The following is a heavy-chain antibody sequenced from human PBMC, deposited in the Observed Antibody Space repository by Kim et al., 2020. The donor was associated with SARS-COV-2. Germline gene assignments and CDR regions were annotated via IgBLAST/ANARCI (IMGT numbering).Heavy chain of an antibody. CDR3: VGHGGFSG. V-gene: IGHV3-23*01. CDR2: GDT. D-gene: IGHD6-25*01. J-gene: IGHJ4*02. Sequence: GDTYYADSVKGRFTFSREDPKNTVYLQRHSLRPEDTAIYYCVGHGGFSGWGQGTLVTVSS.